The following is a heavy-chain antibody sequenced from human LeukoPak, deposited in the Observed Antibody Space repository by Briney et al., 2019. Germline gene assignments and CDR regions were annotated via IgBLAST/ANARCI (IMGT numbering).Heavy chain of an antibody. V-gene: IGHV4-34*01. CDR2: INHSGST. J-gene: IGHJ4*02. D-gene: IGHD3-3*01. CDR1: GGSFSGYD. CDR3: ARGVGLYYDFWSGYYAFDY. Sequence: SETLSLTCAVYGGSFSGYDWSWIRQPPGKGLEWIGEINHSGSTNYNPSLKSRVTISVDTSKNRFSLKLSSVTAADTAVYYCARGVGLYYDFWSGYYAFDYWGQGTLVTVSS.